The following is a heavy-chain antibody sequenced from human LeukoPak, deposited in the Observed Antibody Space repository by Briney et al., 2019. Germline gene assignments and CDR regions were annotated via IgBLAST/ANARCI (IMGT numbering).Heavy chain of an antibody. CDR2: ISGDGANT. CDR1: GFTFDNYA. V-gene: IGHV3-43*02. CDR3: AKEFYTTDAFDF. Sequence: GGSLRLSCAASGFTFDNYAIHWVRQAPGKGLEWVSLISGDGANTYYANSVKGRFTISRDNVRKSVYLQMNSLRTGDTALYYCAKEFYTTDAFDFWGQGTVVTISS. D-gene: IGHD1-26*01. J-gene: IGHJ3*01.